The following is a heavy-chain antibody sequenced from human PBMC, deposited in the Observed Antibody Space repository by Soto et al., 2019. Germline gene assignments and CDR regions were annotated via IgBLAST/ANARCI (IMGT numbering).Heavy chain of an antibody. CDR2: INVDGTET. V-gene: IGHV3-74*01. CDR3: ARGEDAFSYYGLDV. CDR1: RFTFGSYW. J-gene: IGHJ6*02. Sequence: GGSLRLSXTAPRFTFGSYWMHWVRQAPGKGLVWVSDINVDGTETWYADSVKGRFTISRDNDKKTLYLHMTGLRVDDTGVYYCARGEDAFSYYGLDVWGQGITVTVSS.